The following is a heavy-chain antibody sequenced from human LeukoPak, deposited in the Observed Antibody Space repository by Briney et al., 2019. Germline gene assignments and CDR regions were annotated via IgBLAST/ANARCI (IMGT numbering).Heavy chain of an antibody. V-gene: IGHV4-59*08. CDR3: ARHPGIRWYFDL. CDR2: ICDNGNT. Sequence: SETLSLTCTFSGGSFSPAHWSWIRQPPGKGLEWIGVICDNGNTDYNPSLKSRVTISVDTSKNQFSLKLSSVTAADTAVYYCARHPGIRWYFDLWGRGTLVTVSS. CDR1: GGSFSPAH. J-gene: IGHJ2*01. D-gene: IGHD3-10*01.